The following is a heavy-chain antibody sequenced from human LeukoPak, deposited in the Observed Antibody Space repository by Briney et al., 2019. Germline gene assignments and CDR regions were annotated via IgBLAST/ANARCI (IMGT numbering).Heavy chain of an antibody. CDR2: ISAYNGNT. CDR3: ARSIAVAGRADY. J-gene: IGHJ4*02. V-gene: IGHV1-18*04. CDR1: GYTFTSYY. D-gene: IGHD6-19*01. Sequence: ASVKVSCKASGYTFTSYYMHWVRQAPGQGLEWMGWISAYNGNTNYAQKLQGRVTMTTDTSTSTAYMELRSPRSDDTAVYYCARSIAVAGRADYWGQGTLVTVSS.